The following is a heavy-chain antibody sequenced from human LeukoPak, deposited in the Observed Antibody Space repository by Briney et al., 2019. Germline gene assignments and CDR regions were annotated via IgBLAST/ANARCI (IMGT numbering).Heavy chain of an antibody. CDR1: GGSISFYY. V-gene: IGHV4-59*01. Sequence: PSETLSLTCTVSGGSISFYYWSWTRQPPGKGLEWIGYIYYSGTTDYNPSLKSRVTTSIDTSKNQFSLKLRSVTAADTAVYYCVKARDRYFDLWGRGTLVTVSS. CDR3: VKARDRYFDL. CDR2: IYYSGTT. J-gene: IGHJ2*01.